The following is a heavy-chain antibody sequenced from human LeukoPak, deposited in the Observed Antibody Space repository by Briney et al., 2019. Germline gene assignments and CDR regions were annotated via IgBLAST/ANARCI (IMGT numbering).Heavy chain of an antibody. CDR1: GFTFSSYS. Sequence: PGGSLRLSCAASGFTFSSYSMNWVRQAPGKGLEWVSSISSSSSYIYYADSVKGRFTISRDNSKNTLYLQMNSLRAEDTAVYYCARGAYGGTIDYWGQGTLVTVSS. CDR3: ARGAYGGTIDY. D-gene: IGHD4-23*01. J-gene: IGHJ4*02. V-gene: IGHV3-21*04. CDR2: ISSSSSYI.